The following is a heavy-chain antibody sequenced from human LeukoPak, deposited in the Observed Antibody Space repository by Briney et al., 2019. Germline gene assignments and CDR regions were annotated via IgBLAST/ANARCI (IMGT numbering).Heavy chain of an antibody. D-gene: IGHD7-27*01. Sequence: GGSLRLSCSASGFTFSSYAMHWVRQAPGKGLEYVSSVSTSGGSTYYADSVKGRFTISRDNSKNTLYLQMNSLRAEDTAVYYCTRNWGSDNWFDPWGQGTLVIVSS. CDR3: TRNWGSDNWFDP. J-gene: IGHJ5*02. V-gene: IGHV3-64*04. CDR2: VSTSGGST. CDR1: GFTFSSYA.